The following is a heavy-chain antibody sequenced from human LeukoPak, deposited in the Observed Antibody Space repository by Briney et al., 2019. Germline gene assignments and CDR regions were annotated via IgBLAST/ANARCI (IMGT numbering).Heavy chain of an antibody. CDR2: ISYDATNK. V-gene: IGHV3-30*03. CDR1: GFTFSYYG. CDR3: ARDQDVAAAGTWGSLDY. D-gene: IGHD6-13*01. Sequence: GGSLRLSCAASGFTFSYYGIHWVRQAPGKGLEWVAVISYDATNKYYTDSVKGRFTISRDNSKNTLYLQMNSLRAEDTAVYYCARDQDVAAAGTWGSLDYWGQGTPVTVSS. J-gene: IGHJ4*02.